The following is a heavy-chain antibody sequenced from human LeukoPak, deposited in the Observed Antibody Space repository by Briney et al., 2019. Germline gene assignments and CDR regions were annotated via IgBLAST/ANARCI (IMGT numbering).Heavy chain of an antibody. CDR3: AREWMERRTYFDY. V-gene: IGHV3-30*03. CDR2: ISYDGSNK. Sequence: PGGSLRLSCAASGFTFSSYGMHWVRQAPGKGLEWVAVISYDGSNKYYADSVKGRFTISRDNSKNTLYLQMNSLRAEDTAVYYCAREWMERRTYFDYWGQGTLVTVSS. D-gene: IGHD1-1*01. CDR1: GFTFSSYG. J-gene: IGHJ4*02.